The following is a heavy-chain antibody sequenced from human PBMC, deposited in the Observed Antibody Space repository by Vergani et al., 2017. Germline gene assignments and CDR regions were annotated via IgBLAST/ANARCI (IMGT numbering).Heavy chain of an antibody. CDR3: ARNPRHYYGSGSLYYFDY. CDR1: GGSISSYY. V-gene: IGHV4-59*12. Sequence: QVQLQESGPGLVKPSETLSLTCTVSGGSISSYYWSWIRQPPGKGLEWIGYIYYSGSTYYNPSLKSRVTISVDTSKNQFSLKLSSVTAADTAVYYCARNPRHYYGSGSLYYFDYWGQGTLVTVSS. CDR2: IYYSGST. J-gene: IGHJ4*02. D-gene: IGHD3-10*01.